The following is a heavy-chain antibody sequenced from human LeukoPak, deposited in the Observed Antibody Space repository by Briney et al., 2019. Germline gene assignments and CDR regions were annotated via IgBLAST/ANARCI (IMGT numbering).Heavy chain of an antibody. J-gene: IGHJ4*02. CDR1: GFTFSSYG. Sequence: VRSLRLSCAASGFTFSSYGMHWVRQAPGKGLEWVSLIWYDGSNKYYADSVKGRFTISRDNSKNTLYLQMNSLRAEDTAVYYCARDWGKGDYWGQGTLVTVSS. CDR2: IWYDGSNK. CDR3: ARDWGKGDY. V-gene: IGHV3-33*01. D-gene: IGHD3-16*01.